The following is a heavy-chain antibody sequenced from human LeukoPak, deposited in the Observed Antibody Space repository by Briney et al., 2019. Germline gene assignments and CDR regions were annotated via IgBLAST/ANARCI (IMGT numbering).Heavy chain of an antibody. D-gene: IGHD6-13*01. CDR3: AKDLYSSSWYEGFDY. J-gene: IGHJ4*02. CDR1: GFNFYNYA. V-gene: IGHV3-23*01. CDR2: ISDSGRST. Sequence: GGSLRLSGAASGFNFYNYAMTWVRQAPGKGLEWVSAISDSGRSTYFADSVKGRFTISRDNSKNTLYLQMNSLRAEDTAVYYCAKDLYSSSWYEGFDYWGQGTLVTVSS.